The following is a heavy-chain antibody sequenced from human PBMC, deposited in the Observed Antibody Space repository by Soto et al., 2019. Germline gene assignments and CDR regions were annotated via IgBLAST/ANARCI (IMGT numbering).Heavy chain of an antibody. D-gene: IGHD6-6*01. Sequence: SETLSLTCAVYGGSFSGYYWSWIRQPPGKGLEWIGEINHSGSTNYNPSLKSRVTISVDTSKNQFSLKLSSVTAADTAVYYCARKVAARGGYYWGQGTLVTVSS. CDR3: ARKVAARGGYY. CDR1: GGSFSGYY. V-gene: IGHV4-34*01. CDR2: INHSGST. J-gene: IGHJ4*02.